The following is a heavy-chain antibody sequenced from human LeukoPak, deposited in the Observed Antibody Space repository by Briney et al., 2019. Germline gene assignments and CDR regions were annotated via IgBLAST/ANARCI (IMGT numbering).Heavy chain of an antibody. D-gene: IGHD3-10*01. Sequence: GGSLRLSCAASGFTVSSNYMSWVRQAPGKGLEWVSAISGSGGSTYYADSVKGRFTISRDNSKNTLYLQMNSLRAEDTAVYYCARAPSVTMVRAPMDVWGQGTTVTVSS. V-gene: IGHV3-23*01. J-gene: IGHJ6*02. CDR2: ISGSGGST. CDR3: ARAPSVTMVRAPMDV. CDR1: GFTVSSNY.